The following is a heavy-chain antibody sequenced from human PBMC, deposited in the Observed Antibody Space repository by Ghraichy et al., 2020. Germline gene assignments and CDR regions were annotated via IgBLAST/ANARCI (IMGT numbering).Heavy chain of an antibody. V-gene: IGHV3-53*01. CDR3: ASVTGDFDY. D-gene: IGHD2-21*02. CDR1: GFTVSSNY. J-gene: IGHJ4*02. Sequence: GESLNISCAASGFTVSSNYMSWVRQAPGKGLEWVSVIYSGGSTYYADSVKGRFTISRDNSKNTLYLQMNSLRAEDTAVYYCASVTGDFDYWGQGTLVTVSS. CDR2: IYSGGST.